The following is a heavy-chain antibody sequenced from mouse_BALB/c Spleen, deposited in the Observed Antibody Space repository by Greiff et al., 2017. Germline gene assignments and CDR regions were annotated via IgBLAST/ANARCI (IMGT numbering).Heavy chain of an antibody. Sequence: DVQLVESGPGLVKPSQSLSLTCTVTGYSITSDYAWNWIRQFPGNKLEWMGYISYSGSTSYNTSLKSRISITRDTSKNQFFLQLNSVTTEDTATYYCARLGYDGYMDYWGQGTSVTVSS. J-gene: IGHJ4*01. V-gene: IGHV3-2*02. D-gene: IGHD2-3*01. CDR2: ISYSGST. CDR1: GYSITSDYA. CDR3: ARLGYDGYMDY.